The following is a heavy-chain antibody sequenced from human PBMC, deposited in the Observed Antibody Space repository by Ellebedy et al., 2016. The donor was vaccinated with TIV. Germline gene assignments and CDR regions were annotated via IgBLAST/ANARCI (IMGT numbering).Heavy chain of an antibody. V-gene: IGHV3-7*01. CDR2: MNGDGNER. CDR1: GFTFSTSW. J-gene: IGHJ4*02. CDR3: TKDGSGTMNF. D-gene: IGHD1-1*01. Sequence: PGGSLRLSCAASGFTFSTSWMSWVRQAPGQWLECLPHMNGDGNERYYVDSVEGRFTISRDNTRNSLYLQMNSLRADDTAVYYCTKDGSGTMNFWGQGTLVTVSS.